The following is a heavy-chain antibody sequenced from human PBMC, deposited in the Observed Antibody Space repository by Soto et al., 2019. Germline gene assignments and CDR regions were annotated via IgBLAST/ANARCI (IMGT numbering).Heavy chain of an antibody. D-gene: IGHD6-13*01. J-gene: IGHJ5*02. CDR2: IYYSGST. Sequence: PSETLSLTCTVSGGSISSYYWSWIRQPPGKGLEWIGYIYYSGSTNYNPSLKSRVTISVDTSKNQFSLKLSSVTAADTAVYYCARDSTAAGTGFDPWGQGTLVTVSS. CDR3: ARDSTAAGTGFDP. V-gene: IGHV4-59*01. CDR1: GGSISSYY.